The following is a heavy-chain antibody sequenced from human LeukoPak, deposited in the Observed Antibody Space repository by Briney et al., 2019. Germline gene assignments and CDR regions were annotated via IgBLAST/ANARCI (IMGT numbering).Heavy chain of an antibody. Sequence: ASVKVSCKASGYTFTSYYMRWVRQAPGQGLEWMGIINPSGGSTGYAQKFQGRVTMTRDTSTSTVYMELSSLRSEDTAVYYCARDSTGGYSYHDYWGQGTLVTVSS. CDR1: GYTFTSYY. V-gene: IGHV1-46*01. CDR3: ARDSTGGYSYHDY. CDR2: INPSGGST. J-gene: IGHJ4*02. D-gene: IGHD5-18*01.